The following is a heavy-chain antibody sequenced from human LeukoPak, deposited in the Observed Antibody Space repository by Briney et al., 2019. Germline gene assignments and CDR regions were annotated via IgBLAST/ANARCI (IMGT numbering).Heavy chain of an antibody. V-gene: IGHV1-24*01. CDR2: FDPEDGKT. CDR1: GYTLTELS. CDR3: ATLPPSRYTYAYFNY. Sequence: ASVKVSCNVSGYTLTELSMHWVRQAPGNGLEWMGSFDPEDGKTIYAQKFQGRVTMTEDTSTDTASMELSSLRSEDTAIYYCATLPPSRYTYAYFNYWGPGTLVTVSS. J-gene: IGHJ4*02. D-gene: IGHD5-18*01.